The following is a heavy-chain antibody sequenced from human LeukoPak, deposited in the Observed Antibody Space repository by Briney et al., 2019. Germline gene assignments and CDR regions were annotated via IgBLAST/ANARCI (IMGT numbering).Heavy chain of an antibody. D-gene: IGHD6-13*01. V-gene: IGHV1-69*13. CDR2: IIPMFGTA. J-gene: IGHJ5*02. Sequence: SVKVSCTASGGTFSSYAISWVRQAPGQGLEWMGGIIPMFGTANYAQKFQGRVTITADESANIAYMELSSLRSEDTAVYYCARGPFPPAATVATNNWFDPWGQGTLVTVSS. CDR3: ARGPFPPAATVATNNWFDP. CDR1: GGTFSSYA.